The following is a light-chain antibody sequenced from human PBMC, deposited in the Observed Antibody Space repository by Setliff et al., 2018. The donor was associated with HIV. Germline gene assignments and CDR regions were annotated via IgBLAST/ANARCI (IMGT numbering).Light chain of an antibody. Sequence: QSALAQPASVSGSPGQSITISCTGTSSDVGGYNYVSWDQQHAGKAPKLMIFDVTNRPSGVSNRFSGSKSGNTASLTISGLQAEDEADYYCSSYTTSRTLVFGGGTKVTVL. V-gene: IGLV2-14*03. CDR2: DVT. CDR3: SSYTTSRTLV. CDR1: SSDVGGYNY. J-gene: IGLJ2*01.